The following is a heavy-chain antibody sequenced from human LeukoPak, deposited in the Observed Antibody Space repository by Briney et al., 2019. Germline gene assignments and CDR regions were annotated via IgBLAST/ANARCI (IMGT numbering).Heavy chain of an antibody. CDR3: ARGSYSSSWYLPTDYYYYMDV. V-gene: IGHV4-34*01. CDR1: GGSFSGYY. CDR2: INHSGST. D-gene: IGHD6-13*01. Sequence: SETLSLTCAVYGGSFSGYYWSWIRHPPGKGLEWIGEINHSGSTNHNTSLKSRVTISVDTSKNQVSLKLRSVTAADTAVYYCARGSYSSSWYLPTDYYYYMDVWGKGTTVTVSS. J-gene: IGHJ6*03.